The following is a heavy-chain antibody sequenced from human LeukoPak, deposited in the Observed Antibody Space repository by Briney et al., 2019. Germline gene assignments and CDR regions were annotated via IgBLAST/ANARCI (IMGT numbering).Heavy chain of an antibody. CDR1: GYTLTELS. Sequence: ASVKVSCKVSGYTLTELSMHWVRQAPGKGLAWMGGFDPEDGETIYAQKFQGRVTMTEDTSTDTAYMELSSLRSEDTAVYYCATTGGYGSGSYPYYFDYWGQGTLVTVSS. CDR3: ATTGGYGSGSYPYYFDY. CDR2: FDPEDGET. J-gene: IGHJ4*02. V-gene: IGHV1-24*01. D-gene: IGHD3-10*01.